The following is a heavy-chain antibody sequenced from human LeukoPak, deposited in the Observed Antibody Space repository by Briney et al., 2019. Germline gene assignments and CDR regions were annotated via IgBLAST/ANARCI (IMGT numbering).Heavy chain of an antibody. V-gene: IGHV3-30*04. J-gene: IGHJ4*02. CDR3: ATRGVTATYYFDY. CDR1: GFTFSSYA. Sequence: GGSLRLSCAASGFTFSSYAMHWVRQAPGKGLEWVAVISYDGSNKYYADSVKGRFTISRDNSKNTLYLQMNSLRAEDTAVYYCATRGVTATYYFDYWGQGTLVTVSS. D-gene: IGHD2-21*02. CDR2: ISYDGSNK.